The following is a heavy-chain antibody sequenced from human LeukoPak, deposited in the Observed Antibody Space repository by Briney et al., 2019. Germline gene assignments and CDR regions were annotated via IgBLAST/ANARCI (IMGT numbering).Heavy chain of an antibody. CDR3: ARCRGPFDD. CDR2: IYYSGST. CDR1: GGSISSYY. D-gene: IGHD3-10*01. Sequence: SETLSLTCTVSGGSISSYYWSWIRQPPGKGLEWIGYIYYSGSTNYNPSLKSRVTISVDTSKNQFSLKLSSVTAADTAVYYCARCRGPFDDWGQGTLVTVSS. J-gene: IGHJ4*02. V-gene: IGHV4-59*01.